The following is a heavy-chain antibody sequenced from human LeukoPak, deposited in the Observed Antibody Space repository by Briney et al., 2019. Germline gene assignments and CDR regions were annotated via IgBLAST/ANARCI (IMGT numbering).Heavy chain of an antibody. CDR1: GVSISRSNYY. D-gene: IGHD5-12*01. CDR3: ARASGTWLH. Sequence: EPSETLSLTCSVSGVSISRSNYYWGWFRQPPGKGLEWIGRIYTSGSTNYNPSLKSRVTISVDTSKNQFSLKLSSVTAADTAVYYCARASGTWLHWGQGTLVTVSS. J-gene: IGHJ4*02. V-gene: IGHV4-39*07. CDR2: IYTSGST.